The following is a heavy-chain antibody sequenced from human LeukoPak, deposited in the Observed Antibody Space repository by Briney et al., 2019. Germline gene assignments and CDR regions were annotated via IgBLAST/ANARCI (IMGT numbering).Heavy chain of an antibody. Sequence: GGSLRLSCAASGFTFSSCSMNWVRQAPGKGLEWVSSISSSSSYIYYADSVKGRFTISRDNAKNSLYLQMNSLRAEDTAVYYCARVHIAVAGAFDYWGQGTLVTVSS. V-gene: IGHV3-21*01. CDR3: ARVHIAVAGAFDY. CDR1: GFTFSSCS. CDR2: ISSSSSYI. D-gene: IGHD6-19*01. J-gene: IGHJ4*02.